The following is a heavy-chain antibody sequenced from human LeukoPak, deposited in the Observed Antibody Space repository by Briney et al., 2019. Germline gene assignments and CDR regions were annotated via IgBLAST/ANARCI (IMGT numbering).Heavy chain of an antibody. Sequence: SETLSLTCSVSGGSMSSYYWSWIRQPAGKGLEWIGRIYTSGSTNYNPSLKSRVTMSVDTSKNQFSLKLSSVTAADTAVYYCARGYCSGGSCYSYYYYNYMDVWGKGTTVTVSS. V-gene: IGHV4-4*07. J-gene: IGHJ6*03. D-gene: IGHD2-15*01. CDR3: ARGYCSGGSCYSYYYYNYMDV. CDR1: GGSMSSYY. CDR2: IYTSGST.